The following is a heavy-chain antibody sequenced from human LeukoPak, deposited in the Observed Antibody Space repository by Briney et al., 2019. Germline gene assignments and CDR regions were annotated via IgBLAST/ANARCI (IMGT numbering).Heavy chain of an antibody. CDR3: ARHGSYRYYFDY. Sequence: SETLSLTCTVSGGSISSYYWSWIRQPPGKGLEWIGYIYYNGSTNYNPSLKSRVTISLDTSKNQFSLKLSSVTAADTAVYYCARHGSYRYYFDYWGQGTLVTVSS. D-gene: IGHD3-16*02. V-gene: IGHV4-59*08. CDR1: GGSISSYY. J-gene: IGHJ4*02. CDR2: IYYNGST.